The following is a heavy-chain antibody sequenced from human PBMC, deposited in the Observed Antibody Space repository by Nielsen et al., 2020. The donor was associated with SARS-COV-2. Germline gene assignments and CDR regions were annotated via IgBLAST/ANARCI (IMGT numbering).Heavy chain of an antibody. J-gene: IGHJ5*02. CDR3: AKLQYFDEGFDP. CDR1: GDSISSSSSF. D-gene: IGHD4-11*01. CDR2: IYFSGRT. Sequence: SETLSLICTVSGDSISSSSSFWAWIRQPPGKGLQWIGNIYFSGRTSYNPSLKSRVTISLQTSRNQFSLKLTSVTAADTAVYYCAKLQYFDEGFDPWGQGSLVTVSS. V-gene: IGHV4-39*01.